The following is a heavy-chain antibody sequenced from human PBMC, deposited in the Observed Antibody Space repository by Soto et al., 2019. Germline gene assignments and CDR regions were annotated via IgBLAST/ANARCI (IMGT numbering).Heavy chain of an antibody. CDR1: GFTFDDYA. CDR2: ISWNSGSI. J-gene: IGHJ4*02. Sequence: HPGGSLRLSCAASGFTFDDYAMHWVRQAPGKGLEWVSGISWNSGSIGYADSVKGRFTISRDNAKNSLYLQMNSLRAEDTALYYCAKDPRRYYYDSSGPYYFDYWGQGTLVTVSS. CDR3: AKDPRRYYYDSSGPYYFDY. V-gene: IGHV3-9*01. D-gene: IGHD3-22*01.